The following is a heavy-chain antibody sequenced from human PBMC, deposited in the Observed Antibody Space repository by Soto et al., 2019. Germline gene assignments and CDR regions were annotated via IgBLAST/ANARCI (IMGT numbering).Heavy chain of an antibody. V-gene: IGHV3-48*02. J-gene: IGHJ4*02. CDR2: ISSSSSTI. D-gene: IGHD6-19*01. Sequence: PWGSLKLSSAAFGVTLSIYIMNWVRQAPGKGLEWVSYISSSSSTIYYADSVKGRFTISRDNAKNSLYLQMNSLRDEDTAVYYCAREGSRYSSGWPNGFGYWGQGTLVTVSS. CDR1: GVTLSIYI. CDR3: AREGSRYSSGWPNGFGY.